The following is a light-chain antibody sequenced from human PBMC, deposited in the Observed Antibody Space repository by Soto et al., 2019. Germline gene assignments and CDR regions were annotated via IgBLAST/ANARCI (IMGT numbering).Light chain of an antibody. CDR1: QGISSF. J-gene: IGKJ4*01. Sequence: DIQLTQSPSFLSASVGDRVTITCRASQGISSFLAWYQQKPGKAPKLLIYAASTLQSGVPSRFSGSGSGTEFTLTVSSLPPEDFATYFCQQLNSYPLTFGGGTKVEI. CDR2: AAS. V-gene: IGKV1-9*01. CDR3: QQLNSYPLT.